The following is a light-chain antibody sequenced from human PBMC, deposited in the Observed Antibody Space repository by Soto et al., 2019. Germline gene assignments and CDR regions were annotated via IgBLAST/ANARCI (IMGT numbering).Light chain of an antibody. CDR1: SGAVVGYTY. V-gene: IGLV2-14*01. J-gene: IGLJ1*01. Sequence: QSALTQPASVSGSPGQSITISCTGTSGAVVGYTYVSWYQQHPGKAPKFMIYDVSNRPSGVSNRFSGSKSGNTASLTISGLQAEDEADYYCCSYTTSNTRQIVFGTGTKVTVL. CDR2: DVS. CDR3: CSYTTSNTRQIV.